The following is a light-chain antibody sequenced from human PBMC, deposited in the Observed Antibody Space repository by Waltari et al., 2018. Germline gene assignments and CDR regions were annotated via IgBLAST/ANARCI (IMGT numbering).Light chain of an antibody. CDR2: SAS. V-gene: IGKV1-39*01. J-gene: IGKJ1*01. CDR3: QQSYSIPPWT. Sequence: DIVLTQSPPSLSASVGDRVTITCRASQTIATYLNWYQQKPGKAPELLLSSASNLQSGVPSRFSGSGSGTEFTLTISSVQPEDFATYYCQQSYSIPPWTFGQGTKVDIK. CDR1: QTIATY.